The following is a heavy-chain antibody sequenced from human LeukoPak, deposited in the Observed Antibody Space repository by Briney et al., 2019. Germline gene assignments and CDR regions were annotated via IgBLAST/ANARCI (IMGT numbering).Heavy chain of an antibody. V-gene: IGHV3-23*01. CDR3: AKWGTRYGSGSRYYFDY. Sequence: GGSLRPSCAASGFTFSSYAMSWVRQAPGKGLERVSAISGSGGSTYYADSVKGRFTISRDNSKNTLYLQMNSLRAEDTAVYYCAKWGTRYGSGSRYYFDYWGQGTLVTVSS. D-gene: IGHD3-10*01. J-gene: IGHJ4*02. CDR1: GFTFSSYA. CDR2: ISGSGGST.